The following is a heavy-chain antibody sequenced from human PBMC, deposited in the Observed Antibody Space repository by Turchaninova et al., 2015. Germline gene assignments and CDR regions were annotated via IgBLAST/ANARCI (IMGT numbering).Heavy chain of an antibody. Sequence: EVQLVESGGGLVQPGGSLRLSCAASGFTFSSYWMHWVRQAPGKGLVWVSRMNSDGSSTTYATPVKGLFTISRNNAKNTLYLQMNSLRAEDTAVYYCARGGVGAYRHGPFDCWGQGTLVSVSS. J-gene: IGHJ4*02. D-gene: IGHD1-26*01. CDR2: MNSDGSST. V-gene: IGHV3-74*03. CDR1: GFTFSSYW. CDR3: ARGGVGAYRHGPFDC.